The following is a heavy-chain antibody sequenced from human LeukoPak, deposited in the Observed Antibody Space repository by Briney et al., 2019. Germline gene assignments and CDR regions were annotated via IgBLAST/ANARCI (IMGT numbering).Heavy chain of an antibody. J-gene: IGHJ3*02. CDR3: ARDCSGGSCYGAFDI. CDR2: IYDSGST. CDR1: GGSFSGYY. Sequence: SETLSLTCAVYGGSFSGYYWSWIRQPPGKGLEWIGYIYDSGSTYYNPSLKSRITISVDTSENRFSLKLSSVTATDTAVYYCARDCSGGSCYGAFDIWGQGTMVTVSS. D-gene: IGHD2-15*01. V-gene: IGHV4-30-4*01.